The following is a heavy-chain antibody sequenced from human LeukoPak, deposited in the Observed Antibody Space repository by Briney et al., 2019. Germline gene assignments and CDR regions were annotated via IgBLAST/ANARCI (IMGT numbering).Heavy chain of an antibody. Sequence: GGSLRLSCAASGFTFSSYWMHWVRQAPGKGLVWVSLINSDGSSTSYADSVKGRFTISRDNAKNTLYLQMNSLRAEDMAVYYYARAGWGSDVDYWGQGTLVTVSS. V-gene: IGHV3-74*01. CDR1: GFTFSSYW. D-gene: IGHD3-16*01. CDR2: INSDGSST. CDR3: ARAGWGSDVDY. J-gene: IGHJ4*02.